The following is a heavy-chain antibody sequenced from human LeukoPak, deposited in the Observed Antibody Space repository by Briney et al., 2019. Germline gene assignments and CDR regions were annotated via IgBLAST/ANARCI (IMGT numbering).Heavy chain of an antibody. Sequence: GGSLRLSCAASGFTFSSYSINWVRQAPGKGLEWVSSISSSSSYIYYADSVKGRFTISRDNAKNSLYLQMNSLRAEDTAVYYCARGDCSGGSCYLSLTTIDYWGQGTLVTVSS. J-gene: IGHJ4*02. V-gene: IGHV3-21*01. CDR1: GFTFSSYS. D-gene: IGHD2-15*01. CDR3: ARGDCSGGSCYLSLTTIDY. CDR2: ISSSSSYI.